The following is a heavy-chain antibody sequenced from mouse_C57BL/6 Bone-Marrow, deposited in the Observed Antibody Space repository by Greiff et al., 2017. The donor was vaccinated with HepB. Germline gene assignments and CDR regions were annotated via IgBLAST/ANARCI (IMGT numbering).Heavy chain of an antibody. V-gene: IGHV1-64*01. CDR2: IHPNSGST. D-gene: IGHD1-1*01. CDR1: GYTFTSYW. J-gene: IGHJ2*01. Sequence: QVQLQQPGAELVKPGASVKLSCKASGYTFTSYWMHWVKQRPGQGLEWIGMIHPNSGSTNYNEKFKSKATLTVDKSSSTAYMQLSSLTSEDSAVYYCARRSGIYYYGSSPYSDYWGQGTTLTVSS. CDR3: ARRSGIYYYGSSPYSDY.